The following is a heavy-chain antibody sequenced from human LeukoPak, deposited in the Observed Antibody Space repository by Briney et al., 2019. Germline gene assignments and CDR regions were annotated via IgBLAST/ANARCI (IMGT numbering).Heavy chain of an antibody. J-gene: IGHJ4*02. CDR3: ARAYTAVILDY. CDR1: GYTFTSFG. D-gene: IGHD5-18*01. CDR2: MNPDSGNT. V-gene: IGHV1-8*02. Sequence: GASVKVSCKASGYTFTSFGFNWVRQATGQGLEWMGWMNPDSGNTGYAQKFQGRVTMTRNTSISTAYMELSSLRSEDTAVYYCARAYTAVILDYWGQGTLVTVSS.